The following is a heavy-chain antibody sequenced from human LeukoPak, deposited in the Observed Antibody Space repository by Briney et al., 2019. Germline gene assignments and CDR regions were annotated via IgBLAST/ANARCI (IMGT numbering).Heavy chain of an antibody. Sequence: PGGSLRLSCAASGFTFSSYAMSWVRQAPGKGLEWVSAISGSGGSTYYADSVKGRFTISRDNSKNTLYLQMNSLRAEDTAVYYCARAPLITFGGVIVIPPYYFDYWGQGTLVTVSS. CDR1: GFTFSSYA. V-gene: IGHV3-23*01. D-gene: IGHD3-16*02. J-gene: IGHJ4*02. CDR2: ISGSGGST. CDR3: ARAPLITFGGVIVIPPYYFDY.